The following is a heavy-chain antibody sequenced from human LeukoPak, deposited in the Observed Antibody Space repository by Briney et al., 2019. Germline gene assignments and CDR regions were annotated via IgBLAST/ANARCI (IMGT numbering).Heavy chain of an antibody. D-gene: IGHD1-1*01. V-gene: IGHV1-69*13. CDR2: IIPIFGTA. Sequence: SVKVSCKASGGTFSSYAISWVRQAPGQGLEWMGGIIPIFGTANYAQKFQGRVTITADESTSTAYMELSSLRSEDTAVYYCARVIGTTTGYYYYGMDVWGQGTTVTVSS. CDR1: GGTFSSYA. CDR3: ARVIGTTTGYYYYGMDV. J-gene: IGHJ6*02.